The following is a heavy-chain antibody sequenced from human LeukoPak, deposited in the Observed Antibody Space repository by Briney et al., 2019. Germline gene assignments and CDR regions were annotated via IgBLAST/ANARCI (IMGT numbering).Heavy chain of an antibody. J-gene: IGHJ6*03. CDR1: GGSTSSYY. D-gene: IGHD3-3*01. CDR3: ARSFWSGYYTGFLYYYYYYMDV. CDR2: IYTSGST. V-gene: IGHV4-4*07. Sequence: KPSETLSLTCTVSGGSTSSYYWSWIRQPAGKGLEWIGRIYTSGSTNYNPSLKSRVTMSVDTSKIQFSLKLSSVTAADTAVYYCARSFWSGYYTGFLYYYYYYMDVWGKGTTVTVSS.